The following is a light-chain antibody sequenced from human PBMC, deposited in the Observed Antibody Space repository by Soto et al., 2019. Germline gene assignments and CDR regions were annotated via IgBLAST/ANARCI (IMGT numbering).Light chain of an antibody. V-gene: IGKV3-20*01. Sequence: DIVLTQSPGTLSLSPGERATLSCRASQTVSSTYLAWYQQKPGQAPRLLIYGASSRATGIPDRFSGSGSGTDVTLTLSRLEPEDFAVYYCQPYGSAPRTFGGGTKVEIK. J-gene: IGKJ4*01. CDR2: GAS. CDR3: QPYGSAPRT. CDR1: QTVSSTY.